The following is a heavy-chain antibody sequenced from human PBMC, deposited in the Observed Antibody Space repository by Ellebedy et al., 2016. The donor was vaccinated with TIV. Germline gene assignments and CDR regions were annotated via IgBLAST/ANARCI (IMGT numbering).Heavy chain of an antibody. V-gene: IGHV3-13*01. J-gene: IGHJ4*03. Sequence: GESLKISCAASGFTFSSYDMHRVRQGTGKDLEWVSAIGTAGDTYYPGSVKGRFTISRENAKNSLYLQITSLRAEDTAVYYCARVRFGDTAVDYWGQGTLVTVSS. CDR2: IGTAGDT. CDR3: ARVRFGDTAVDY. CDR1: GFTFSSYD. D-gene: IGHD2-21*01.